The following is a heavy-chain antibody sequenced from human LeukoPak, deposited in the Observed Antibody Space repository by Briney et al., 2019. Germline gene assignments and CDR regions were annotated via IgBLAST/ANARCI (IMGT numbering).Heavy chain of an antibody. J-gene: IGHJ3*02. CDR3: ARRVWATTISRDGFDI. CDR1: GASIRSSY. Sequence: PSETLSLTCTVSGASIRSSYWSWIRQPPGKGLEWIGHIHYSGSTNYNPSLKSRVAISVDTSKNQFSLELSSVTAADTAVYYCARRVWATTISRDGFDIWGQGTMVTVSS. V-gene: IGHV4-59*01. D-gene: IGHD1-26*01. CDR2: IHYSGST.